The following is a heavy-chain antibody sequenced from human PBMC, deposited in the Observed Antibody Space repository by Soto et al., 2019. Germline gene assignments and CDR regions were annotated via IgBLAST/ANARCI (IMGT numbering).Heavy chain of an antibody. CDR3: AKGSRMWTPDY. CDR1: GYTFTDYA. D-gene: IGHD2-21*01. V-gene: IGHV1-3*01. J-gene: IGHJ4*02. CDR2: IAPGNGNT. Sequence: ASVKVSCKASGYTFTDYAIHWVRQAPGQRLEWMGWIAPGNGNTKYSQNFQGIVTITRDTSATTAYMELSSLRSEDTAVYYCAKGSRMWTPDYWGQGTLVTVSS.